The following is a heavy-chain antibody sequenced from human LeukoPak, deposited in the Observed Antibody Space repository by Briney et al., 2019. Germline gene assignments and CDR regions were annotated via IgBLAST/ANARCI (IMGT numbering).Heavy chain of an antibody. CDR1: GFTFSSYA. CDR3: AKARAAVGSMDV. D-gene: IGHD6-13*01. J-gene: IGHJ6*02. Sequence: GGSLRLSCAASGFTFSSYAMSWVRQAPGKGLEWVSANSGSGGSTYYADSVKGRFTISRDNSENTVYLQMNSLRAEDTAVYYCAKARAAVGSMDVWGQGTTVTVSS. V-gene: IGHV3-23*01. CDR2: NSGSGGST.